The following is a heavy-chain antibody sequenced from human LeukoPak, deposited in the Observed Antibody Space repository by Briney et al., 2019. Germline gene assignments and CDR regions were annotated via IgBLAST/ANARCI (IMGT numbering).Heavy chain of an antibody. J-gene: IGHJ6*03. Sequence: ASETLSLTCTVSGGSISSSSYYWGWIRQPPGKGLEWIGSIHYSGSTNYNPSLKSRVTISVDTSKNQFSLKLSSVTAADTAVYYCARGYCSGGSCYSYYYHNYMDVWGKGTTVTVSS. V-gene: IGHV4-39*07. CDR2: IHYSGST. D-gene: IGHD2-15*01. CDR1: GGSISSSSYY. CDR3: ARGYCSGGSCYSYYYHNYMDV.